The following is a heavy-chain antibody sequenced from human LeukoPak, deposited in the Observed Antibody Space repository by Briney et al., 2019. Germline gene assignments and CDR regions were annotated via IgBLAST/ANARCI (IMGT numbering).Heavy chain of an antibody. V-gene: IGHV3-74*01. CDR2: IKSDGST. Sequence: GGSLRLSCAASGFTFSSYWMHWVRQAPGKGLVWVSRIKSDGSTRYADSVKGRFTVSRDNAKNTVSLQMNSLRAEDAGVYYCARAPSEIGGYYPEYFRHWGQGTLVIVSS. D-gene: IGHD3-22*01. CDR3: ARAPSEIGGYYPEYFRH. J-gene: IGHJ1*01. CDR1: GFTFSSYW.